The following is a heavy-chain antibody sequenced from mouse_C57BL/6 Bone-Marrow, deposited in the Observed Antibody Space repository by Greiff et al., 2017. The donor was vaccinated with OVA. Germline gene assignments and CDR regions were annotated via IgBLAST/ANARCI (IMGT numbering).Heavy chain of an antibody. CDR2: ISNVAFSL. D-gene: IGHD2-3*01. V-gene: IGHV5-15*01. CDR1: GYTFSDYG. J-gene: IGHJ3*01. Sequence: EVQLVESGGGLVQPGGSLKLSCAASGYTFSDYGMAWVRQAPRKGLEWVAFISNVAFSLYYADTVTGRFTISRENAKNTLYLEMSSLRSEDTAMYYCARRWLLRGSWFAYWGQGTLVTVSA. CDR3: ARRWLLRGSWFAY.